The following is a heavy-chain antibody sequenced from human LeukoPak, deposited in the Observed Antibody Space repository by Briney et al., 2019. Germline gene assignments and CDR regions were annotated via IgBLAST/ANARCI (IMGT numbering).Heavy chain of an antibody. V-gene: IGHV3-30-3*01. CDR2: ISYDGSNK. D-gene: IGHD2-2*02. J-gene: IGHJ6*04. Sequence: PGGSLRLSCAASGFTFSSYAMHWVRQAPGKGLEWVAVISYDGSNKYYAGSVKGRFTISRDNSKNTLYLQMNSLRAEDTAVYYCVRDPTLVVPAAIPDVWGKGTTVTVSS. CDR1: GFTFSSYA. CDR3: VRDPTLVVPAAIPDV.